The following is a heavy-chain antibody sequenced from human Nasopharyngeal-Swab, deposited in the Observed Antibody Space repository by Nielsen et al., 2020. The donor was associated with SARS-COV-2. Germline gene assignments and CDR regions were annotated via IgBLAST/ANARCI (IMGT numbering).Heavy chain of an antibody. V-gene: IGHV3-23*01. D-gene: IGHD6-19*01. Sequence: GGSLRLSCAAAAFTFSSYAMSWVRQAPGKGLEWVSAISGSGGSTYYADSVKGRFTISRDNSKNTLYLQMNSLRAEDTAVYYCAKGGSAEWLAFSYYGMDVWGQGTTVTVSS. CDR1: AFTFSSYA. J-gene: IGHJ6*02. CDR2: ISGSGGST. CDR3: AKGGSAEWLAFSYYGMDV.